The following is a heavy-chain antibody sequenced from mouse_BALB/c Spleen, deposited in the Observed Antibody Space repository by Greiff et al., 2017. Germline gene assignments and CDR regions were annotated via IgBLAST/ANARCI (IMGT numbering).Heavy chain of an antibody. CDR1: GFNIKDYY. CDR3: ARSDGNYGGFAY. V-gene: IGHV14-3*02. CDR2: IDPANGNT. D-gene: IGHD2-1*01. J-gene: IGHJ3*01. Sequence: VQLQQSGAELVRSGASVKLSCTASGFNIKDYYMHWVKQRPEQGLEWIGRIDPANGNTKCDPNFQGKATITADTSSNTAYLQLSSLTSEDTAVYYCARSDGNYGGFAYWGQGTLVTVSA.